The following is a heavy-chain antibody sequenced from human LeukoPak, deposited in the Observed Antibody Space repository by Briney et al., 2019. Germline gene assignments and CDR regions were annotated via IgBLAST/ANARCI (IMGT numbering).Heavy chain of an antibody. J-gene: IGHJ4*02. CDR1: GFTVSHNY. CDR2: IYSGGST. V-gene: IGHV3-66*02. Sequence: GGSLRLSCAASGFTVSHNYMSWIRQAPGKGLEWVSIIYSGGSTYYADSVKGRFTTSRDNSKNTLYLQMNSLRAEDTAVYYCASQAYYYDSSGFLSRIFDFWGQGTLVTVSS. D-gene: IGHD3-22*01. CDR3: ASQAYYYDSSGFLSRIFDF.